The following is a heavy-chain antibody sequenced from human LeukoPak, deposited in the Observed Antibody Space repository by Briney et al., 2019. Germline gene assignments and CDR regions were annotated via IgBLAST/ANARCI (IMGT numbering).Heavy chain of an antibody. J-gene: IGHJ6*02. Sequence: SVKVSCKASGGTFSSYAISWVRQAPGQGLEWMGRIIPILGIANYAQKFQGRVTITADKSTSTAYMELSSLRSEDTAVYYCASGSTSWIFGMDVWGQGTTVTVSS. CDR1: GGTFSSYA. CDR3: ASGSTSWIFGMDV. CDR2: IIPILGIA. V-gene: IGHV1-69*04. D-gene: IGHD2-2*01.